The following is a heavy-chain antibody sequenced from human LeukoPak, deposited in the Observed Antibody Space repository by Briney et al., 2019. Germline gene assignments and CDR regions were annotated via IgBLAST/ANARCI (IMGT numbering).Heavy chain of an antibody. V-gene: IGHV4-39*01. CDR2: IYYSGST. CDR3: ARQGIAAALVGIEEGWFDP. D-gene: IGHD6-13*01. CDR1: GGSISSSSYY. Sequence: SETLSLTCTVSGGSISSSSYYWGWIRQPPGKGLEWIGSIYYSGSTYYNPPLKSRVTISVDTSKNQFSLKLSSVTAADTAVYYCARQGIAAALVGIEEGWFDPWGQGTLVTVSS. J-gene: IGHJ5*02.